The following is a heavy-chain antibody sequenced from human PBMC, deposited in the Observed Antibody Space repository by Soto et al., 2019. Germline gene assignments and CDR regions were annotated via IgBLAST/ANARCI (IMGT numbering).Heavy chain of an antibody. Sequence: EVQLLESGGGLVQPGGSLRLSCAASGFTFSSYAMSWVRQAPGKGLEWVSAISGSGGSTYYADSVKGRFTISRDNSKNTVYLQMNSLRAEDTAVYYCAKVPNAPYGAVSYYNYYYYYMDVWGKGTTVTVSS. CDR3: AKVPNAPYGAVSYYNYYYYYMDV. V-gene: IGHV3-23*01. CDR2: ISGSGGST. CDR1: GFTFSSYA. D-gene: IGHD3-10*01. J-gene: IGHJ6*03.